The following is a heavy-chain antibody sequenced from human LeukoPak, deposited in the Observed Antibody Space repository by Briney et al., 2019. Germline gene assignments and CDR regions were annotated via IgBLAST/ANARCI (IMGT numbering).Heavy chain of an antibody. D-gene: IGHD3-22*01. V-gene: IGHV4-34*01. CDR2: INHSGST. Sequence: SETLSLTCAVYGGSFSGYYWSWIRQPPGKGLEWIGEINHSGSTNYNPSLKSRVTISVDTSKNQFSLKLSSVTAADTAVYYCARNSHYYDSSDFNYWGQGTLVTVSS. CDR3: ARNSHYYDSSDFNY. CDR1: GGSFSGYY. J-gene: IGHJ4*02.